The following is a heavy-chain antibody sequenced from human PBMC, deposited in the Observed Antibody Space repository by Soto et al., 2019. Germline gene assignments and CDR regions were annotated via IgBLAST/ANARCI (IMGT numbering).Heavy chain of an antibody. CDR3: ARDAYDRGSLDY. J-gene: IGHJ4*02. CDR2: IIPMFNTT. Sequence: QVQLVQSGAEVKKPGSSVKVSCKASGGNFSTHAISWVRQAPGQGLVWMGGIIPMFNTTISAQKFQGRVTITADEYTSTAYMELGSLRSEDTAVYYCARDAYDRGSLDYWGQGILVTVSS. D-gene: IGHD3-22*01. V-gene: IGHV1-69*01. CDR1: GGNFSTHA.